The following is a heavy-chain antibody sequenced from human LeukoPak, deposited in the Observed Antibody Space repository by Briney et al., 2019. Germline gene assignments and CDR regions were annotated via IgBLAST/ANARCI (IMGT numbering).Heavy chain of an antibody. J-gene: IGHJ4*02. Sequence: GSLRHSCAASGFTFSSYSMNWVRQAPGKGLEWVSSISSSSSYIYYADSVKGRFTISRDNAKNSLYLQMNSLRAEDTAVYYCANSRYDSSGYYGIIGYWGQGTLVTVSS. V-gene: IGHV3-21*01. D-gene: IGHD3-22*01. CDR3: ANSRYDSSGYYGIIGY. CDR1: GFTFSSYS. CDR2: ISSSSSYI.